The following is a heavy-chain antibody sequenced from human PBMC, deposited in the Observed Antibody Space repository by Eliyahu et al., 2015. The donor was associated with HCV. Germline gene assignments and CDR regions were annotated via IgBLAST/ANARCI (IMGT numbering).Heavy chain of an antibody. Sequence: QVQLKQWGAGLLKPSETLSLTCAVYGGSLXGSSWAWIRQPPGKGLEWIGEINHRGSPNYXPSLRSRVTISKNTSKTQFSLKMNSVXAADTAVYYCAKLPVMVASTGGWFDPWGQGTLVTVSS. CDR2: INHRGSP. CDR1: GGSLXGSS. CDR3: AKLPVMVASTGGWFDP. V-gene: IGHV4-34*01. D-gene: IGHD2-21*02. J-gene: IGHJ5*02.